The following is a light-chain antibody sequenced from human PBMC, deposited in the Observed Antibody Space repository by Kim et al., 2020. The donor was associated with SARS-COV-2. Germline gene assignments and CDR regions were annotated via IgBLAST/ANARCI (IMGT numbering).Light chain of an antibody. Sequence: SSELTQDPAVSVALGQTVRITCQGDSLRSYYASWYQQKPGQAPVLVIYGKNNRPSGIPDRFPDSSSGNAASLTITGAQAEDEADYYCNSTDSSGNHRWVF. J-gene: IGLJ3*02. CDR3: NSTDSSGNHRWV. CDR1: SLRSYY. CDR2: GKN. V-gene: IGLV3-19*01.